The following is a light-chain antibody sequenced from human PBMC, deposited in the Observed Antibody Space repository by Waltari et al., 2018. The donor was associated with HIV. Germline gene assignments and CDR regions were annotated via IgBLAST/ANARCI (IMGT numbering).Light chain of an antibody. V-gene: IGLV2-14*03. J-gene: IGLJ1*01. CDR3: NSYTSGSTLV. CDR1: HSEIGGYNS. CDR2: DVS. Sequence: QSALTQPASVSGSPGQSITISCTGTHSEIGGYNSVSWYQQHPDKAPTLLIYDVSKRPSGTSNRFPGSKSGNTASLTISRLQTEDEADYYCNSYTSGSTLVFGTGTRVTV.